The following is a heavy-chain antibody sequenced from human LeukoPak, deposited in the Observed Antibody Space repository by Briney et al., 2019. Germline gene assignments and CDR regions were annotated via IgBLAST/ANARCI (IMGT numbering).Heavy chain of an antibody. CDR2: INLDGSER. V-gene: IGHV3-7*01. CDR3: GRVIAGAIDY. CDR1: GFTFSGHS. D-gene: IGHD4-17*01. J-gene: IGHJ4*02. Sequence: GGSLRLSCAASGFTFSGHSMTWVRQAPGEGLGWVANINLDGSERFYVDFVKGRFTLSRDNAENSLYLQMNSLRAEDTAVYYWGRVIAGAIDYWGPGTLVTGSS.